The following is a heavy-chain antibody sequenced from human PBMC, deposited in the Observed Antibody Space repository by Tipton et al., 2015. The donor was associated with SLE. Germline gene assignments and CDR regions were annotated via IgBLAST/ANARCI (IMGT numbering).Heavy chain of an antibody. V-gene: IGHV4-39*07. CDR3: ARAGQAAAGPFGY. J-gene: IGHJ4*02. CDR2: IYYSGST. D-gene: IGHD6-13*01. CDR1: GGSISSSSYY. Sequence: TLSLTCTVSGGSISSSSYYWGWIRQPPGKGLEWIGSIYYSGSTYYNPSLKSRVTISVDTSKNQFSLKLSSVTAADTAVYYCARAGQAAAGPFGYWGPGIQVTVSS.